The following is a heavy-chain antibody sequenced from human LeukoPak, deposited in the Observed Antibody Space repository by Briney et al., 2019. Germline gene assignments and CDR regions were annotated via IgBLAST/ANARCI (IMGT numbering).Heavy chain of an antibody. D-gene: IGHD3-10*01. V-gene: IGHV4-39*01. CDR3: AANSADYNTLGSSYKV. J-gene: IGHJ4*02. Sequence: SETLSLTCTVSGGSISSSSYYWGWIRQPPGKGLEWIGSIYYSGNTYYNASLKSRVTISVDTSKNQFSLKLNSVTAADTAVFYCAANSADYNTLGSSYKVWGQGTLVTVSS. CDR1: GGSISSSSYY. CDR2: IYYSGNT.